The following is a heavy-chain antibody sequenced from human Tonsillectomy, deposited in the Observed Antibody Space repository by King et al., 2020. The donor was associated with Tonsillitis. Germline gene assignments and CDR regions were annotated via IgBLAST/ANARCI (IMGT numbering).Heavy chain of an antibody. J-gene: IGHJ6*03. V-gene: IGHV4-39*01. Sequence: QLQESGPGLVKPSETLSLTCTVSGGSISSIYHYWGWIRQPPGKGLEWIGSIYYTGNTYYNPSLTSRATISVDTSENQFSLRLSSVTAADTAVYYCARRGPKYYYMDVWGKGTTVIVSS. CDR1: GGSISSIYHY. CDR2: IYYTGNT. CDR3: ARRGPKYYYMDV. D-gene: IGHD3-10*01.